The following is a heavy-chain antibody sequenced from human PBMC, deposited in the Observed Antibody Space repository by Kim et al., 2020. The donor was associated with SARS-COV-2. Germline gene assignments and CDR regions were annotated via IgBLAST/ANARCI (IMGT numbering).Heavy chain of an antibody. CDR1: GYTFTSYY. Sequence: ASVKVSCKASGYTFTSYYMHWVRQAPGQGLEWMGIINPSGGSTSYAQKFQGRVTMTRDTSTSTVYMELSSLRSEDTAVYYCVFGVVIISGTPSADYWGQGTLVTVSS. V-gene: IGHV1-46*01. CDR3: VFGVVIISGTPSADY. J-gene: IGHJ4*02. CDR2: INPSGGST. D-gene: IGHD3-3*01.